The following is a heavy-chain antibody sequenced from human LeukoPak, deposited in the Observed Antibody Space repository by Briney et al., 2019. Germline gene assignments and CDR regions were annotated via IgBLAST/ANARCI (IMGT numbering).Heavy chain of an antibody. Sequence: ASVKVSCKVSGYTLTELSMHWLRQAPGKGLEWMGGFDPEDGETIYAQKFQGRVTMTEDTSTDTAYMELSSLRSEDTAVYYCATSLVGAIKYYYYYGMDVWGQGTTVTVSS. V-gene: IGHV1-24*01. CDR3: ATSLVGAIKYYYYYGMDV. D-gene: IGHD1-26*01. CDR2: FDPEDGET. CDR1: GYTLTELS. J-gene: IGHJ6*02.